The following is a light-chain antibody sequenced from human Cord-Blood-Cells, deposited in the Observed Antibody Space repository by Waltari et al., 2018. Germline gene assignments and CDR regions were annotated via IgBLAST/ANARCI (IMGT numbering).Light chain of an antibody. CDR3: AAWDDSLNGPV. CDR1: SPNIGSNT. V-gene: IGLV1-44*01. Sequence: QSVLTQPPSASGTPGQRVTISCSGSSPNIGSNTVNWYQQLPGTAPKLLIYSNNQRPSGFPDRFSCSKSGTSASLAISGLQSEDEADYYCAAWDDSLNGPVFGGGTKLTVL. J-gene: IGLJ3*02. CDR2: SNN.